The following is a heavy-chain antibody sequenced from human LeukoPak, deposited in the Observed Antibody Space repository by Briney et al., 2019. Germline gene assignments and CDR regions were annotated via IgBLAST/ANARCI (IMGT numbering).Heavy chain of an antibody. CDR2: INPNSGGT. CDR1: GYTFTGYY. Sequence: ASVKVSCKASGYTFTGYYMHWVRQAPAQGLEWMRWINPNSGGTNYAQKFQGRVTMTRDTSISTAYMELSRLRSDDTAVYYCATMAVVATRNYNWFDPWGQGTLVTVSS. J-gene: IGHJ5*02. D-gene: IGHD5-24*01. CDR3: ATMAVVATRNYNWFDP. V-gene: IGHV1-2*02.